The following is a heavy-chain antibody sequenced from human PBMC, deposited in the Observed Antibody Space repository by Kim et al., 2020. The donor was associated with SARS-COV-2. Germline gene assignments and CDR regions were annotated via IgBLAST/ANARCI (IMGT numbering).Heavy chain of an antibody. D-gene: IGHD3-10*01. CDR2: ISYDGSNK. Sequence: GGSLRLSCAASGFTFSSYGMHWVRQAPGKWLEWVAVISYDGSNKYYADSVKGRFTISRDNSKNTLYLQMNSLRAEDTAVYYCAKDLYYYGSGSPYYFDYWGQGTLVTVSS. CDR3: AKDLYYYGSGSPYYFDY. V-gene: IGHV3-30*18. J-gene: IGHJ4*02. CDR1: GFTFSSYG.